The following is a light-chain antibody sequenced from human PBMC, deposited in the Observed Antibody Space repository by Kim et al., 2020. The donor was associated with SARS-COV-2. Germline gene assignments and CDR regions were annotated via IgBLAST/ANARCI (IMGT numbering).Light chain of an antibody. CDR1: SSDVGSYDP. J-gene: IGLJ3*02. CDR2: EVT. V-gene: IGLV2-23*02. Sequence: QSALTQPASVSGSPGQSITISCTGTSSDVGSYDPVSWYQQHPGKAPKLMIYEVTKRPSGVSNRFSGSKSGNTASLTISGLQAEDEADYYCCSYVGYDTWVFGGGTQLTVL. CDR3: CSYVGYDTWV.